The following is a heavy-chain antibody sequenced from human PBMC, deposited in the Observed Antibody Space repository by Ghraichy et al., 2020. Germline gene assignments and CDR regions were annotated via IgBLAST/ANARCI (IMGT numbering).Heavy chain of an antibody. V-gene: IGHV3-23*01. CDR1: GFTFSSYA. Sequence: GGSLRLSCAASGFTFSSYAMSWVRQAPGKGLEWVSAISGSGGSTYYADSVKGRFTISRDNSKNTLYLQMQSLRAEDTAVYYCAKDHPGVIVVVITPSTFDYWGQGTLVTVSS. J-gene: IGHJ4*02. D-gene: IGHD3-22*01. CDR2: ISGSGGST. CDR3: AKDHPGVIVVVITPSTFDY.